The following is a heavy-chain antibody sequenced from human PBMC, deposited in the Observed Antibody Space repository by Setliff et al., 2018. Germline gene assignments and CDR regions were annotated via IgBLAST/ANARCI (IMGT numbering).Heavy chain of an antibody. CDR2: IYHNGNT. CDR3: VRDRTAYSYGLDV. V-gene: IGHV4-59*01. Sequence: SETLSLTCTVSGGSISPYFWSWIRQPPGKGLEWIGYIYHNGNTYFNPSLKTRVTTSVDPSKNQFALNLRSVTAADTAVYYCVRDRTAYSYGLDVWAQGTTVTVSS. D-gene: IGHD5-18*01. J-gene: IGHJ6*02. CDR1: GGSISPYF.